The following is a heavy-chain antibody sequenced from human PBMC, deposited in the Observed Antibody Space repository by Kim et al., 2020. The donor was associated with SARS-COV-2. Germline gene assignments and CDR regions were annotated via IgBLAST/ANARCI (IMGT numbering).Heavy chain of an antibody. Sequence: GGSLRLSCAASGFTFSSYSMNWVRQAPGKGLEWVSSISSSSSYIYYADSVKGRFTISRDNAKNSLYLQMNSLRAEDTAVYYCARDLPYYGSGSYYLPGEFYYYYGMDVWGQGTTVTVSS. CDR1: GFTFSSYS. CDR3: ARDLPYYGSGSYYLPGEFYYYYGMDV. V-gene: IGHV3-21*01. D-gene: IGHD3-10*01. J-gene: IGHJ6*02. CDR2: ISSSSSYI.